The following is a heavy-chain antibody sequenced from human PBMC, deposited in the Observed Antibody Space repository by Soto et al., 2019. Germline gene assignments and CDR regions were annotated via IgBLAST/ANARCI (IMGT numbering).Heavy chain of an antibody. CDR2: ISGSGGST. CDR3: ANTLRVVVAATPYYYGMDV. V-gene: IGHV3-23*01. CDR1: GFTLSSYA. Sequence: PVGSLRLSCAASGFTLSSYAMSWVRQAPGKGLEWVSAISGSGGSTYYADSVKGRFTISRDNSKNTLYLQMNSLRAEDTAVYYCANTLRVVVAATPYYYGMDVWGQGTTVTVSS. J-gene: IGHJ6*02. D-gene: IGHD2-15*01.